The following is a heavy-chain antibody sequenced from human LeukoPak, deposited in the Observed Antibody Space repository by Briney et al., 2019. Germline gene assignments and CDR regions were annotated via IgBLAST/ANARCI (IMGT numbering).Heavy chain of an antibody. CDR2: IVVASGNT. D-gene: IGHD3-22*01. V-gene: IGHV1-58*02. CDR1: GFTFTSSA. Sequence: GASVTVSCKASGFTFTSSAMQWVRQARGQRLEWIGWIVVASGNTNYAQKFQERVTITRDMSTSTAYMELSSLRSEDTAVYYCAVDPPDSSGFTHWGQGTLVTVSS. CDR3: AVDPPDSSGFTH. J-gene: IGHJ4*02.